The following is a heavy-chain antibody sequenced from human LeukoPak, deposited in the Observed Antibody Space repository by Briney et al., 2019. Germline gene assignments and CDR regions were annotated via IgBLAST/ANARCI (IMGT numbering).Heavy chain of an antibody. V-gene: IGHV3-9*01. Sequence: GGSLRLSCAASGFTFDDYAMHWVRQAPGKGLEWVSGISWNSGSIGYADSVKGRFTISRDNAKNSLYLQMNSLRAEDTALYYCAKDPYSNYYYGMDVWGQGTTVTASS. D-gene: IGHD4-11*01. CDR1: GFTFDDYA. CDR2: ISWNSGSI. J-gene: IGHJ6*02. CDR3: AKDPYSNYYYGMDV.